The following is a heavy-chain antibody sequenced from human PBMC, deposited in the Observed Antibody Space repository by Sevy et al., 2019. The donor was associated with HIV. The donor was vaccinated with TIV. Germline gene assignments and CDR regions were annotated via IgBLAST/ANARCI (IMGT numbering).Heavy chain of an antibody. CDR3: ARGALTLGSGTYDNWFDP. Sequence: SETLSLTCTVSGGSISSYYWSWIRQPPGKGLEWIGYIYYSGSTKYNPSLKSRVTISVDTSKNQFSLKLSSVTAADTAVYYCARGALTLGSGTYDNWFDPWGQGTLVTVSS. CDR2: IYYSGST. D-gene: IGHD3-10*01. V-gene: IGHV4-59*01. J-gene: IGHJ5*02. CDR1: GGSISSYY.